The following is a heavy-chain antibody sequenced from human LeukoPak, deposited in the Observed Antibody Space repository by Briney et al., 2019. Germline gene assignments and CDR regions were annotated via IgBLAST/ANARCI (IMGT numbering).Heavy chain of an antibody. Sequence: GGSLRLSCAASGFTFSNVWMAWVRQAPGKGLEWIGRVKSKTDGGTTDYAAPVKGRFTISRDDSKNTLYLQMNSLKTEDTAVYYCTTYSSVSSGYYQFDYWGQGTLVTVSS. J-gene: IGHJ4*02. V-gene: IGHV3-15*01. CDR3: TTYSSVSSGYYQFDY. CDR1: GFTFSNVW. D-gene: IGHD3-22*01. CDR2: VKSKTDGGTT.